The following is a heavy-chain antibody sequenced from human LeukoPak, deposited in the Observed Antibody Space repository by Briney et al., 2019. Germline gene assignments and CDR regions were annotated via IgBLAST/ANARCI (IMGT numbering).Heavy chain of an antibody. V-gene: IGHV1-69*13. CDR2: IIPIFGTA. CDR3: ARVPNYYDSSGYLHFDY. CDR1: GGTFSSYA. J-gene: IGHJ4*02. D-gene: IGHD3-22*01. Sequence: ASVKVSCKASGGTFSSYAISWVRQAPGQGLEWMGGIIPIFGTANYAQKFQGRVTITADESTSTAYMELSSLRSEDTAVYYCARVPNYYDSSGYLHFDYWGQGTLVTVSS.